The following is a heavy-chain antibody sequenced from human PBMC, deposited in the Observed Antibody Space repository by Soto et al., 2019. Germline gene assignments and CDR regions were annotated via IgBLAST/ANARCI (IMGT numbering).Heavy chain of an antibody. Sequence: QVQLVQSGAEVKRPGSSVKVSCKASGGTFGTYVIAWVRQAPGQGLEWMGGIIPIVGAANSTHKFQGRLTMTADESTSTVYMEFSHLRAEATAYYFCARVPGFLDDQWGGWFDSWGQGTLVTVSS. CDR3: ARVPGFLDDQWGGWFDS. CDR2: IIPIVGAA. V-gene: IGHV1-69*01. J-gene: IGHJ5*01. CDR1: GGTFGTYV. D-gene: IGHD3-9*01.